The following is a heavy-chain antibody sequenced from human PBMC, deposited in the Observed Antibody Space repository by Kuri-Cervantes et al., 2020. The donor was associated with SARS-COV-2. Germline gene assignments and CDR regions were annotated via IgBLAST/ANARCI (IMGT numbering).Heavy chain of an antibody. CDR1: GYSFTSYW. V-gene: IGHV5-51*01. J-gene: IGHJ3*02. CDR3: ARSAAPNAFDI. Sequence: GESLMISSKGSGYSFTSYWIGWVRPMRGKGLEWMGIIYPGDSDTRYSPSFQGQVTISADKSISTAYLQWSSLKASDTAMYYCARSAAPNAFDIWGQGTMVTVSS. CDR2: IYPGDSDT. D-gene: IGHD6-25*01.